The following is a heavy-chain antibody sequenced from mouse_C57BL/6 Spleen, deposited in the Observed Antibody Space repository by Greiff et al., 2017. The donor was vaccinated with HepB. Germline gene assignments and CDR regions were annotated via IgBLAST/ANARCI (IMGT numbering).Heavy chain of an antibody. V-gene: IGHV1-81*01. CDR2: IYPRSGNT. Sequence: LVESGAELARPGASVKLSCKASGYTFTSYGISWVKQRTGQGLEWIGEIYPRSGNTYYNEKFKGKATLTADKSSSTAYMELRSLTSEDSAVYFCASSTGTWFAYWGQGTLVTVSA. D-gene: IGHD4-1*02. CDR1: GYTFTSYG. J-gene: IGHJ3*01. CDR3: ASSTGTWFAY.